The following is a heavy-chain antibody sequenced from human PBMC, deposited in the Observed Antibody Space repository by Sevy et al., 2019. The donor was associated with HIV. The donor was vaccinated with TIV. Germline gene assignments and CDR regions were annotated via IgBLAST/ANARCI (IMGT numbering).Heavy chain of an antibody. D-gene: IGHD3-22*01. J-gene: IGHJ4*02. CDR3: ATAREYYQDSSGYLDF. CDR2: FDPEDGET. Sequence: ASVKVSCKVSGYTLTGLSMHWVRQAPGKGLEWMGRFDPEDGETIYAQNFQGRVTLTEDTSRDTAYMELSSLRYEDTAVYYRATAREYYQDSSGYLDFWGQGTLVTVSS. CDR1: GYTLTGLS. V-gene: IGHV1-24*01.